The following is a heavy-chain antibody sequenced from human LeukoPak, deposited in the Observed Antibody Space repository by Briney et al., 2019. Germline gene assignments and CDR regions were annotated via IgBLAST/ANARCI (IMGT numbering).Heavy chain of an antibody. J-gene: IGHJ4*02. CDR2: IKSRADGETT. V-gene: IGHV3-15*01. Sequence: PGGSLRLSCVASGFTFSNAWMSWVRQAPGKGLEWAGRIKSRADGETTDFAAPVKGRFTISRDDSKTTLYLQMHSLKTEDTAVYYCTTDLGITMIRGVIVSWGQGTLVTVSS. D-gene: IGHD3-10*01. CDR1: GFTFSNAW. CDR3: TTDLGITMIRGVIVS.